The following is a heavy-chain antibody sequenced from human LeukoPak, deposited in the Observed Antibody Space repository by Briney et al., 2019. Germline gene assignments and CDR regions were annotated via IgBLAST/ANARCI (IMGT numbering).Heavy chain of an antibody. V-gene: IGHV1-8*01. J-gene: IGHJ4*02. CDR3: ARVTYYHILTGSYSGGDFDH. CDR1: GYTFTSYD. CDR2: VNPNSGNT. D-gene: IGHD3-9*01. Sequence: GASVTVSCKASGYTFTSYDINWVRQATGQGLEWMGWVNPNSGNTYYAQKFQGRVTMTSDTSTSTAYMELSSRRCEDTAVYNCARVTYYHILTGSYSGGDFDHWGKGTLVTVSS.